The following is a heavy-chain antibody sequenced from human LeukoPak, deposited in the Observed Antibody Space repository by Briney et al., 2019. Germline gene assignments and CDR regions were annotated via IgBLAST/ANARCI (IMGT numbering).Heavy chain of an antibody. CDR3: AKLWIGSSPRYFDY. D-gene: IGHD1-26*01. V-gene: IGHV3-23*01. CDR2: ITGSGAVT. J-gene: IGHJ4*02. CDR1: GFTFSNYA. Sequence: PGGSLRLSCATSGFTFSNYAMSWVRQAPGKGLEWVSAITGSGAVTFYADSVKGRFTISGDNSKNSLYLQMHSLRAGDTAVYYCAKLWIGSSPRYFDYWGQGALVTVSS.